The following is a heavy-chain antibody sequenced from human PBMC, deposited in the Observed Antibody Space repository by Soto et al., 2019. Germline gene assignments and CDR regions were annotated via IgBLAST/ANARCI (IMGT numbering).Heavy chain of an antibody. CDR1: GFSFSSYA. CDR2: ISARGGSS. V-gene: IGHV3-23*01. J-gene: IGHJ4*02. Sequence: EVQLLESGGGLVQPGGSLRLSCVASGFSFSSYARVWVRQAQGKGLEWVSVISARGGSSYFADTVKGRFTISRDNSKNLLSLEMNSLRAEDTAIYFCAKGSIEYSASVDNWGQGTLVLVSS. CDR3: AKGSIEYSASVDN. D-gene: IGHD5-12*01.